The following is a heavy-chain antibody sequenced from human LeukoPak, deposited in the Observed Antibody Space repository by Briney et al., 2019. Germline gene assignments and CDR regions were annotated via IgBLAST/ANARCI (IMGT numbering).Heavy chain of an antibody. D-gene: IGHD3-10*01. Sequence: SQTLSLTCAVSGGSISSGDYSWSWIRQPPGKGLEWIGYIYHSGSTYYNPSLKSRVTISVDRSKNQFSLKLSSVTAADTAVYYCARVGYYGSGGTRHDAFDIWGQGTMVTVSS. CDR2: IYHSGST. V-gene: IGHV4-30-2*01. CDR1: GGSISSGDYS. CDR3: ARVGYYGSGGTRHDAFDI. J-gene: IGHJ3*02.